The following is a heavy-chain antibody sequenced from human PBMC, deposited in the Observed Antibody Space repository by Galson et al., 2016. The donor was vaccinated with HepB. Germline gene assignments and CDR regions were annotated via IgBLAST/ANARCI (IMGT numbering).Heavy chain of an antibody. CDR3: ARDHLSTVTIDH. CDR2: ISVDGINH. Sequence: SLRLSCAASGFKLSYNVIHWVRQAPGKGLEWLSLISVDGINHPHADSVRGRFTISRDTSKNTVYLQMDSLRVDDTAVYYCARDHLSTVTIDHWGQGILVTVSS. CDR1: GFKLSYNV. D-gene: IGHD4-17*01. V-gene: IGHV3-30*03. J-gene: IGHJ4*02.